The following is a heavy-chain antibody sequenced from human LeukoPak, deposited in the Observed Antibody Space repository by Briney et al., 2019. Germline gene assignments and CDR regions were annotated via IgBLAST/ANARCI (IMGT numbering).Heavy chain of an antibody. D-gene: IGHD2-2*02. J-gene: IGHJ4*02. Sequence: NASETLSLTCTVSGYSISSGYYWGWIRQPPGQGLEWIGSIYHSGSTYYNPSLKSRVTISVDTSKNQFSLKLSSVTAADTGVYYCAGDHESNGHTLEYWGQGTLVTVSS. CDR1: GYSISSGYY. V-gene: IGHV4-38-2*02. CDR3: AGDHESNGHTLEY. CDR2: IYHSGST.